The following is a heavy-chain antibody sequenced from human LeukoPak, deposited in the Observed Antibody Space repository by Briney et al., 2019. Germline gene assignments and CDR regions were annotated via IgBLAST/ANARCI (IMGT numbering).Heavy chain of an antibody. CDR3: ASHGVAAEVHWFDP. D-gene: IGHD2-15*01. CDR1: GGSFSGYY. CDR2: INHSGST. J-gene: IGHJ5*02. V-gene: IGHV4-34*01. Sequence: ASETLSLTCAVYGGSFSGYYWSWIRQPPGKGLEWIGEINHSGSTNYNPSLKSRVTISVDTSKNQFSLKLSSVTAADTAVYYCASHGVAAEVHWFDPWGQGTLVTVSS.